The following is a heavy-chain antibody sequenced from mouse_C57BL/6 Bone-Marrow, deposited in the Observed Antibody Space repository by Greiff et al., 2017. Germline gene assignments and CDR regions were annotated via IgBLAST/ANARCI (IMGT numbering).Heavy chain of an antibody. J-gene: IGHJ1*03. V-gene: IGHV1-82*01. CDR3: TTHTFITTVVADWYFDV. D-gene: IGHD1-1*01. CDR2: IYPGDGDT. Sequence: VQRVESGPELVKPGASVKISCKASGYAFSSSWMNWVKQRPGKGLEWIGRIYPGDGDTNYNGKFKGKATLTADTSSNTAYLQLSSLTSEDTAVYYCTTHTFITTVVADWYFDVWGTGTTVTVSS. CDR1: GYAFSSSW.